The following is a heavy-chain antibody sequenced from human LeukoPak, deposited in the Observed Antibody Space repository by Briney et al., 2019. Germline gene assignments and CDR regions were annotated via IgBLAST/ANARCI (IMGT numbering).Heavy chain of an antibody. J-gene: IGHJ4*02. CDR3: ARAAQQLVQVDY. V-gene: IGHV1-24*01. CDR2: FDPEDGET. Sequence: ASVKVSCKVSGYTLTELSMHWVRQAPGKGLEWMGGFDPEDGETIYAQKFQGRVTMTEDTSTDTAYMELSSLRSEDTAVYYCARAAQQLVQVDYWGQGTLVTVSS. D-gene: IGHD6-13*01. CDR1: GYTLTELS.